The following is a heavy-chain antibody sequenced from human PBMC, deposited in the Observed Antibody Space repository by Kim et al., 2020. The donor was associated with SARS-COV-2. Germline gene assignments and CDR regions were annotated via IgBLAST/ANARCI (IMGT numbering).Heavy chain of an antibody. CDR2: IIPILGIA. CDR3: ARDPNYDILTGYYDDY. J-gene: IGHJ4*02. D-gene: IGHD3-9*01. Sequence: SVKVSCKASGGTFSSYAISWVRQAPGQGLEWMGRIIPILGIANYAQKFQGRVTITADKSTSTAYMELSSLRSEDTAVYYCARDPNYDILTGYYDDYWGQGTLVTVSS. CDR1: GGTFSSYA. V-gene: IGHV1-69*04.